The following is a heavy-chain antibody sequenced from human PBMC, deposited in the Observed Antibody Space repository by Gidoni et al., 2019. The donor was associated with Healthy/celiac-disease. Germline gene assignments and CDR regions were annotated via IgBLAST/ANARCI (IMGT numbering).Heavy chain of an antibody. CDR3: AKTVVAATLGSYGDAFDI. D-gene: IGHD2-15*01. J-gene: IGHJ3*02. CDR2: ISGSGGST. V-gene: IGHV3-23*01. CDR1: GFTFSSYA. Sequence: EVQLLESGGGLVQPAGSLRLPCAAPGFTFSSYAMSWVRQAPGKGLEWVSAISGSGGSTYYADSVKGRFTISRDNSKNTLYLQMNSLRAEDTAVYYCAKTVVAATLGSYGDAFDIWGQGTMVTVSS.